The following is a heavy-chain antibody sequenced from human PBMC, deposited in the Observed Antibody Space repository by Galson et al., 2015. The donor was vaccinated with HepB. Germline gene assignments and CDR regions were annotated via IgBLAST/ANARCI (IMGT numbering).Heavy chain of an antibody. V-gene: IGHV3-23*01. CDR2: ISGSGGST. D-gene: IGHD6-13*01. Sequence: SLRLSCAASGFTFSSYAMSWVRQAPGKGLEWVSAISGSGGSTYYADSVKGRFAISRDNSKNTLYLQMNSLRAEDTAVYYCAKVHGVYQAGYDAFDIWGQGTMVTVSS. J-gene: IGHJ3*02. CDR1: GFTFSSYA. CDR3: AKVHGVYQAGYDAFDI.